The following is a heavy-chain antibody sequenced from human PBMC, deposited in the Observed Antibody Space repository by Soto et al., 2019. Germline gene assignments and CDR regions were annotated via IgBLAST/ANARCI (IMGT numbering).Heavy chain of an antibody. CDR2: ISSSSSTI. D-gene: IGHD6-19*01. Sequence: EVQLVESGGGLVQPGGSLRLSCAASGFTFSSYSMNWVRQAPGKGLEWVSYISSSSSTIYYADSVKGRFTISRDNAKNSLYLQMNGLREEDTAVYYCARDLGGQWLVRDGDYWGQGTLVTVSS. J-gene: IGHJ4*02. CDR1: GFTFSSYS. V-gene: IGHV3-48*02. CDR3: ARDLGGQWLVRDGDY.